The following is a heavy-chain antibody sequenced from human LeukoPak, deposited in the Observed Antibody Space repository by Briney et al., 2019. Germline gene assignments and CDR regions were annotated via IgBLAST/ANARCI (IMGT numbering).Heavy chain of an antibody. Sequence: GGSLRLSCAASEFTFSSYTMNWVRQAPGKGLEWVSSISSTSSYIYYADSVKGRFTIFRDNAKNSLYLQMNSLRAEDTAVYYCARDASGSYYGMDVWGQGTTVTVSS. CDR1: EFTFSSYT. V-gene: IGHV3-21*01. J-gene: IGHJ6*02. CDR3: ARDASGSYYGMDV. D-gene: IGHD3-10*01. CDR2: ISSTSSYI.